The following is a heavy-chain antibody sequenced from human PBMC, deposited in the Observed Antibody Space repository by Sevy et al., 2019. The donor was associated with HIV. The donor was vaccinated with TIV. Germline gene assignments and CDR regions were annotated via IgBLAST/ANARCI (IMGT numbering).Heavy chain of an antibody. J-gene: IGHJ6*02. CDR3: AGDFMPVASAGTGPLGV. CDR1: GFIFRDRY. CDR2: ISSRSSEI. V-gene: IGHV3-11*05. D-gene: IGHD6-13*01. Sequence: GGSLRLSCVASGFIFRDRYMSWIRQAPGKGLEWVSFISSRSSEINYADSVKGRFTVSRDNAKNSLYLQMNSLRAEDTAVYYCAGDFMPVASAGTGPLGVWGQGTAVTVSS.